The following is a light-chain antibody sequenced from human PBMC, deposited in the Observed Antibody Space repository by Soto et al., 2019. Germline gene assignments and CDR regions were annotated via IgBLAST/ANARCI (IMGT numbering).Light chain of an antibody. J-gene: IGKJ1*01. CDR2: GTS. V-gene: IGKV3-15*01. Sequence: DTLMTQSPDTLSASPGEGATLSCRASLSVSRSLAWYQQKPGQAPRLLVYGTSTRATGIPARFSGSGSGTEFTLTISSLQSEDFAVYYCQQYNKWPATFGQGTKVDIK. CDR1: LSVSRS. CDR3: QQYNKWPAT.